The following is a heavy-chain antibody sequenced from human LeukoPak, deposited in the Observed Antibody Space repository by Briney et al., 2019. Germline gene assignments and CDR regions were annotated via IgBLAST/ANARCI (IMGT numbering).Heavy chain of an antibody. CDR3: AKLDRTGTTGWWDY. CDR1: GFSLSTYA. D-gene: IGHD1-1*01. J-gene: IGHJ4*02. CDR2: ISGAGGRT. V-gene: IGHV3-23*01. Sequence: PGGSLRLSCAASGFSLSTYAMSWVRQAPGKGPEWVSAISGAGGRTYYADSVKGRFTISRDNSKNTLYLQMDSLRAEDTAVYYCAKLDRTGTTGWWDYWGQGTLVIVSS.